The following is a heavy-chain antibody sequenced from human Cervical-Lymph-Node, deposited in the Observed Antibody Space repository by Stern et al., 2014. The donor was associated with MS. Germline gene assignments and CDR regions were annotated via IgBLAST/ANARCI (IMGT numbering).Heavy chain of an antibody. Sequence: DVQLVESGGGLVQPGGSLRLSCAASGFTFSSYAMSWVRQAPGKGLEWVSAIRGRGGNTYYADSVKGRFTISRDNSKSTLYLQMNSLRAEDTAVYYCAREPYYHSLMSNCFDYWGQGTLVTVSS. V-gene: IGHV3-23*04. CDR1: GFTFSSYA. CDR2: IRGRGGNT. J-gene: IGHJ4*02. CDR3: AREPYYHSLMSNCFDY. D-gene: IGHD3-3*01.